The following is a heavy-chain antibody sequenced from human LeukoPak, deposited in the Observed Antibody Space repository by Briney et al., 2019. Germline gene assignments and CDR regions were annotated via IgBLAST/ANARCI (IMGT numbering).Heavy chain of an antibody. CDR1: GYTFTSYY. D-gene: IGHD2-2*01. CDR2: INPSGGST. CDR3: ARDQHRVLEGYCSSTSCYGWGTFDY. J-gene: IGHJ4*02. V-gene: IGHV1-46*01. Sequence: ASVKVSCKASGYTFTSYYMHWVRQAPGQGLEWMGIINPSGGSTSYAQKFQGRVTMTRDTSTSTVYTELSSLRSEDTAVYYCARDQHRVLEGYCSSTSCYGWGTFDYWGQGTLVTVSS.